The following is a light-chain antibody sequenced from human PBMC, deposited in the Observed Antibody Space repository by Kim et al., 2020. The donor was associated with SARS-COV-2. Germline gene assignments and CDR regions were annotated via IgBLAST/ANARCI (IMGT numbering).Light chain of an antibody. CDR2: DNH. V-gene: IGLV1-51*01. CDR3: GTWDSSLSVV. J-gene: IGLJ2*01. CDR1: ISNIVNIY. Sequence: PGQKLTISCSGIISNIVNIYVSWYQQLPGTAPKLLIYDNHKRPSGIPDRFSGSKSGTSATLGITGLQTGDEADYYCGTWDSSLSVVFGGGTQLTVL.